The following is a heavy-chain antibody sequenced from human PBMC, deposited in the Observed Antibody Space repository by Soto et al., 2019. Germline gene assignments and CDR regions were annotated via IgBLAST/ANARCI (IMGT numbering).Heavy chain of an antibody. CDR1: GFTFSSYD. D-gene: IGHD2-8*02. V-gene: IGHV3-13*01. CDR3: ARVAPYGGVAFDI. Sequence: EVQLVESGGGLVQPGGSLRLSCAASGFTFSSYDMHWVRQATGKGLEWVSAIGTAGDTYYPGSVKGRFTISRENAKNSVYLQMNRLRAGDTAVYYCARVAPYGGVAFDIWVQGTMVTVSS. CDR2: IGTAGDT. J-gene: IGHJ3*02.